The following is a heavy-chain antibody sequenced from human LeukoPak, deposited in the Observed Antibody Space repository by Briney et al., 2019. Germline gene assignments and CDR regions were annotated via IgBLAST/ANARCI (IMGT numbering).Heavy chain of an antibody. V-gene: IGHV3-23*01. D-gene: IGHD3-22*01. CDR1: GFTFSSYA. J-gene: IGHJ4*02. CDR2: ISGSGGST. Sequence: PGGSLRLSCAASGFTFSSYAMSWVRQAPGKGLEWVSAISGSGGSTYYADSVKGRFTISRDNSKNTLYLQMNSLRAEDTAVYYCAKAYDSSGYYSYFDYWGQGTLVTVSS. CDR3: AKAYDSSGYYSYFDY.